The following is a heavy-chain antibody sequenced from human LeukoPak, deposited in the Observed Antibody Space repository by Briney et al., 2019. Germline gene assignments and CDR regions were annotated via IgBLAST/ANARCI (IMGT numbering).Heavy chain of an antibody. J-gene: IGHJ6*03. CDR3: AKDCSGWRTYYYYMDV. V-gene: IGHV1-69*06. CDR2: IIPIFGTA. D-gene: IGHD6-19*01. Sequence: ASVKVSCKASGGTFNNYAINWVRQAPGQGLEWMGGIIPIFGTANYAQKFQGRVTITADKSTSTAYMELSSLRAEDTAVYYCAKDCSGWRTYYYYMDVWGKGTTVTVSS. CDR1: GGTFNNYA.